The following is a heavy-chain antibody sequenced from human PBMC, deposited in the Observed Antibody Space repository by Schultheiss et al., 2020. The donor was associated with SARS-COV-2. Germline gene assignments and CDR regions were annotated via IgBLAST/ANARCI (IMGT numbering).Heavy chain of an antibody. V-gene: IGHV1-18*01. CDR1: GYTFTSYG. CDR3: ARDCGDSSGYPCYYYYGMDV. J-gene: IGHJ6*02. CDR2: ISAYNGNT. Sequence: ASVKVSCKASGYTFTSYGISWVRQAPGQGLEWMGWISAYNGNTNYAQKLQGRVTMTTDTSTSTAYMELRSLRSDDTAVYYCARDCGDSSGYPCYYYYGMDVWGQGTTVTVSS. D-gene: IGHD3-22*01.